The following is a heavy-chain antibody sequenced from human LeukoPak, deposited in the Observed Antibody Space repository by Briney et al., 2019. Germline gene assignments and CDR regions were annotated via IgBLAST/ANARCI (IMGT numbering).Heavy chain of an antibody. CDR1: GGSFSGYY. D-gene: IGHD3-22*01. Sequence: ETLSLTCAVYGGSFSGYYWSWVRQAPGKGLEWVSAISGSGGSTYYADSVKGRFTISRDNSKNTLYLRMNSLRAEDTAVYYCAKAIVVVKSAFDYWGQGTLVTVSS. V-gene: IGHV3-23*01. CDR2: ISGSGGST. J-gene: IGHJ4*02. CDR3: AKAIVVVKSAFDY.